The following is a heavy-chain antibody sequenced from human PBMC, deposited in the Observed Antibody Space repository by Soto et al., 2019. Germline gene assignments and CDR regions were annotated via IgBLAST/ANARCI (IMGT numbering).Heavy chain of an antibody. CDR3: ARDSTPRGNFWSQTKYFQH. D-gene: IGHD3-3*01. CDR1: GFTFSSYA. Sequence: VQLVESGGGVVQPGRSLRLSCAASGFTFSSYAMHWVRQAPGKGLEWVAVISYDGSNKYYADSVKGRFTISRDNSKNTLYLQMNSLRAEDTAVYYCARDSTPRGNFWSQTKYFQHWGQGTLVTVSS. J-gene: IGHJ1*01. CDR2: ISYDGSNK. V-gene: IGHV3-30-3*01.